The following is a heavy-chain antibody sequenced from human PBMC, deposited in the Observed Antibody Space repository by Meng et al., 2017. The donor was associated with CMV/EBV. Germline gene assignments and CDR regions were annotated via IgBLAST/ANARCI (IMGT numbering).Heavy chain of an antibody. CDR2: IRSSSSYI. Sequence: GESLKISCAASGFTFSSYSMNWVRQAPGKGLEWVASIRSSSSYIYYADSVKGRFTISRDNSKNTLYLQMNSLRAEDTAVYYCARDGAAAGYYYYYGMDVWGQGTTVTVSS. CDR3: ARDGAAAGYYYYYGMDV. D-gene: IGHD6-13*01. J-gene: IGHJ6*02. V-gene: IGHV3-21*01. CDR1: GFTFSSYS.